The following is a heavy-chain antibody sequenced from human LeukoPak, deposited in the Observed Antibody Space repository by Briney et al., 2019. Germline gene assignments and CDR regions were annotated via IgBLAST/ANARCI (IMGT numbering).Heavy chain of an antibody. CDR1: GFAFSTYW. V-gene: IGHV3-74*01. D-gene: IGHD5-24*01. Sequence: GGSLRLSCAASGFAFSTYWIHWVRQTPGKGLVWFSGISSDGSRTDYADSVKGRFTVSRDNAKNTVYLQMNSLRVDDTAVYYCGRDTGYGYNSYFDYWGQGTLVTVSS. J-gene: IGHJ4*02. CDR2: ISSDGSRT. CDR3: GRDTGYGYNSYFDY.